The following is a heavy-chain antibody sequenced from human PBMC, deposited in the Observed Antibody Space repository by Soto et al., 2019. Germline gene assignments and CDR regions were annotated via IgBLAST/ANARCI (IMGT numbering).Heavy chain of an antibody. V-gene: IGHV3-23*01. CDR2: LSGSGGGT. Sequence: PGESLKISCAASGFTFRNYDLHWVRQAPGKGLEWVSFLSGSGGGTYYADSVKGRFTISRDNSKNTLYLQMNSLRAEDTAVYYCATLGPARLLASWGQGTLVTVSS. D-gene: IGHD1-26*01. CDR1: GFTFRNYD. J-gene: IGHJ4*02. CDR3: ATLGPARLLAS.